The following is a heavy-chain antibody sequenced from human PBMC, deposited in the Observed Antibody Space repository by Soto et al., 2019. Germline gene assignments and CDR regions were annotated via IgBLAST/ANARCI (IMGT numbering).Heavy chain of an antibody. J-gene: IGHJ5*02. CDR3: ATRPYNWFHP. V-gene: IGHV4-59*08. CDR1: GGSISSYY. Sequence: SSETLSLTCTVSGGSISSYYWSWIRQPPGKGLEWIGYIYYSGSTNYNPSLKSRVTISVDTSKNQFSLKLSSVTAADTAVYYCATRPYNWFHPWGQGTLVTVSS. CDR2: IYYSGST.